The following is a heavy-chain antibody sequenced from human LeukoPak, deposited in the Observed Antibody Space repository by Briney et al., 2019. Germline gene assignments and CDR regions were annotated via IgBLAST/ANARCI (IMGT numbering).Heavy chain of an antibody. Sequence: PGGSLRLSCAASGFTFSNYAMHWVRQAPGKGLEWVAVISYDGSNKDYADSVKGRFTISRDNAKNSLYLQMNSLRAEDTAVYYCAKGRFYDSGGYPIDYWGQGTLVTVSS. J-gene: IGHJ4*02. CDR2: ISYDGSNK. CDR1: GFTFSNYA. V-gene: IGHV3-30-3*01. CDR3: AKGRFYDSGGYPIDY. D-gene: IGHD3-22*01.